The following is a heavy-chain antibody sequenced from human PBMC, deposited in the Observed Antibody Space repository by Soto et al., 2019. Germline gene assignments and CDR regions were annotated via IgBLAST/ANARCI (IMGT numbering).Heavy chain of an antibody. CDR1: GFTFGDYA. CDR3: TRDRLRLDTTGSGY. CDR2: IRSKAYGGTT. Sequence: GGSLRLSCTASGFTFGDYAMSWFRQAPGKGLEWVGFIRSKAYGGTTEYAASVKGRFTISRDDSKSIAYLQMNSLKTEDTAVYYCTRDRLRLDTTGSGYWGQGTLVTVSS. V-gene: IGHV3-49*03. D-gene: IGHD6-19*01. J-gene: IGHJ4*02.